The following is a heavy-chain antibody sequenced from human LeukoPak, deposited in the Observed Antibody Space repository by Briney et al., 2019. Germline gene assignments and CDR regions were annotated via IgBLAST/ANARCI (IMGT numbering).Heavy chain of an antibody. J-gene: IGHJ4*02. V-gene: IGHV3-74*01. CDR2: IHSDGSST. CDR1: GFTFSSTW. CDR3: VRDRYYVPDY. Sequence: GGSLRLSCAASGFTFSSTWMHWFRHAPGKGPVWVSRIHSDGSSTIYADSVKGRFTISRDNARNTLYLQMNSLRAEDTAVYYCVRDRYYVPDYWGQGTLVTVSS. D-gene: IGHD3-16*01.